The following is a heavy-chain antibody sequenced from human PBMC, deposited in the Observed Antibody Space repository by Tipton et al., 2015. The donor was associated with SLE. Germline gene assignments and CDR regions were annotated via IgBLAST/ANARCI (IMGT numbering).Heavy chain of an antibody. CDR2: ISHSGNT. V-gene: IGHV4-38-2*02. CDR3: ARDRTTAESYYYSMDV. D-gene: IGHD1-7*01. CDR1: GYSISSGHY. J-gene: IGHJ6*03. Sequence: LRLSCTVSGYSISSGHYWGWIRQSPGKGLEWIGSISHSGNTYYNPSLQSRVSMSVDTSKNQFLVRLNSVTAADTAVYYCARDRTTAESYYYSMDVWGKGTTVTISS.